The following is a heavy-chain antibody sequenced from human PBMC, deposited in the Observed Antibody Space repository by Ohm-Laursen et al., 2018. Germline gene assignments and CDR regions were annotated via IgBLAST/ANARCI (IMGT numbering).Heavy chain of an antibody. CDR2: ISDTGSHI. D-gene: IGHD3-10*01. Sequence: SLRLSCAASAFSLTASNMNWVRQAPGTGLEWVSYISDTGSHIYYAGSVKGRFTISRDNAKNSLYLQMNSLRAEDTAVYYCARIGYYGHYFDYWGQGTLVTVSS. CDR1: AFSLTASN. J-gene: IGHJ4*02. V-gene: IGHV3-21*01. CDR3: ARIGYYGHYFDY.